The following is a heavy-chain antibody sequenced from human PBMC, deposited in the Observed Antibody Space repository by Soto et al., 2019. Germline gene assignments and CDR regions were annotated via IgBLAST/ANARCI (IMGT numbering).Heavy chain of an antibody. Sequence: PGGSLRLSCAASGFTFSNHWMSWVRRAPWKGLEWVANIKEDGSEHNYVDSVKGRFTISRDNAKNSLYLQLNSLRDEDTAVYYCARVRLNTGYRDFDIWGQGTMVTVSS. CDR1: GFTFSNHW. J-gene: IGHJ3*02. V-gene: IGHV3-7*01. CDR2: IKEDGSEH. CDR3: ARVRLNTGYRDFDI. D-gene: IGHD5-18*01.